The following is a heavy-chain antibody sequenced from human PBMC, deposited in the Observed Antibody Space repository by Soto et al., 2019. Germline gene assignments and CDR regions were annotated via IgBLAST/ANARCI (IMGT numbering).Heavy chain of an antibody. CDR3: AKDPSGGTTPTDDY. CDR2: ISGSGGST. Sequence: EVQLLESGGGLVQPGGSLRLSCAASGFTFSSYAMSWVRQAPGKGLEWVSAISGSGGSTYYADSVKGRFTISRDNSKNTLYLQMTSLSAEDTAVYYCAKDPSGGTTPTDDYWGQGTLVTVSS. CDR1: GFTFSSYA. V-gene: IGHV3-23*01. J-gene: IGHJ4*02. D-gene: IGHD1-1*01.